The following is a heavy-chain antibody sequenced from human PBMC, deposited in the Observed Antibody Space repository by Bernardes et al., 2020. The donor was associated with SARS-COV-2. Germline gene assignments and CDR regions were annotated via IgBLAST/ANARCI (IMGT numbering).Heavy chain of an antibody. CDR1: GGSISSGSYY. D-gene: IGHD3-22*01. V-gene: IGHV4-61*02. Sequence: SETLSLTCTVSGGSISSGSYYWSWIRQPAGKGLEWIGRIYTSGSTNYNPSLKSRVTISVDTSKNQFSLKLSSVTAADTAVYYCARDPADYGKIVVVIWGQGTLVTVSS. CDR3: ARDPADYGKIVVVI. CDR2: IYTSGST. J-gene: IGHJ4*02.